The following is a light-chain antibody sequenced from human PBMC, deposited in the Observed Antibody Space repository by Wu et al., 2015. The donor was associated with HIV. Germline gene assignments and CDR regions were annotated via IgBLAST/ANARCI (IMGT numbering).Light chain of an antibody. CDR1: QIFSASQ. CDR2: GAS. V-gene: IGKV3-20*01. J-gene: IGKJ3*01. Sequence: EIVLTQSPGTLSLSPGERATLSCRASQIFSASQLAWYQQKPGQAPRVLIYGASSRATSIPDRFSGSGSGTDFTLTISRLEPEDFAVYYCQLYGSSSFSFGPGTKVDIK. CDR3: QLYGSSSFS.